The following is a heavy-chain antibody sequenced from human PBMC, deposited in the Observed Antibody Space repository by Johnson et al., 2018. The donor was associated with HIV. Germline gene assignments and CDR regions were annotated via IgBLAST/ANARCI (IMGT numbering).Heavy chain of an antibody. CDR1: GFTFSSYW. D-gene: IGHD6-19*01. V-gene: IGHV3-66*01. J-gene: IGHJ3*02. CDR2: IYSGGTT. Sequence: VQLVESGGGLVQPGGSLRLSCAASGFTFSSYWMHWVRQAPGKGLEWVSVIYSGGTTYHADSVKGRFTISRDNSKNTLYLQMNSLRAGDTAVYYCARGQGAVAGWGAFDIWGQGTMVTVSS. CDR3: ARGQGAVAGWGAFDI.